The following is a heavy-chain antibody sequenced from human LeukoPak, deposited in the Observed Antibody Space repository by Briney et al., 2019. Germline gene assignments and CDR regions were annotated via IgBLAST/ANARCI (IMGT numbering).Heavy chain of an antibody. J-gene: IGHJ5*02. V-gene: IGHV3-30*04. CDR2: ISYDGSNK. D-gene: IGHD1-26*01. Sequence: GGSLRLSCAASGFTFSSYAMHWVRQAPGKGLEWVAVISYDGSNKYYADSVKGRFTISRDNSKNTLYLQMNSLRAEDTAVYYCARSLVVGATYPYHWGQGTLVTVSS. CDR1: GFTFSSYA. CDR3: ARSLVVGATYPYH.